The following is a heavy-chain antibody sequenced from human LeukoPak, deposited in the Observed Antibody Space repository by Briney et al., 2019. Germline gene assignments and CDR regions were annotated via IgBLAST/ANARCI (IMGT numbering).Heavy chain of an antibody. D-gene: IGHD1-26*01. V-gene: IGHV3-23*01. J-gene: IGHJ3*02. CDR1: GFTFA. Sequence: GGSLRLSCAASGFTFAMSLVRQAPGKGLEWVSTISDSGDTTYYADSVKGRFTISRDNSKNTLYLQMNSLRAEDTAVYYCAKVDSGSYWGYDAFDIWGQGTMVIVSS. CDR3: AKVDSGSYWGYDAFDI. CDR2: ISDSGDTT.